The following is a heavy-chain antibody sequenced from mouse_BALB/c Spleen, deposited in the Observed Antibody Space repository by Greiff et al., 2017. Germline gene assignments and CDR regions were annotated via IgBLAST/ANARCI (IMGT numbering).Heavy chain of an antibody. CDR2: INLSTGYT. V-gene: IGHV1-7*01. CDR3: ARGGYGYAFAY. Sequence: QVQLQQSGAELAKPGASVKMSCKASGYTFTSYWMHWVKQRPGQGLEWIGYINLSTGYTEYNQKFKDKATLTADKSSSTAYMQLSSLTSEDSAVYYCARGGYGYAFAYWGQGTLVTVSA. J-gene: IGHJ3*01. CDR1: GYTFTSYW. D-gene: IGHD2-2*01.